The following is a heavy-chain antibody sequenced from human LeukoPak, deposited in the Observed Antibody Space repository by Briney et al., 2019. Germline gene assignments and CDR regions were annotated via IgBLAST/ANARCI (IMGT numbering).Heavy chain of an antibody. CDR1: GYSFTSYW. J-gene: IGHJ3*02. CDR3: ARRTFSRNGIDI. CDR2: IYPGDSDT. D-gene: IGHD1-14*01. V-gene: IGHV5-51*01. Sequence: GESLKISCKGSGYSFTSYWIGWVRQMPGKGLEWMGIIYPGDSDTRYSPSFQGRVIISVDKSISTAYLQWSSLKASDTATYYCARRTFSRNGIDIWGQGTVVTVSS.